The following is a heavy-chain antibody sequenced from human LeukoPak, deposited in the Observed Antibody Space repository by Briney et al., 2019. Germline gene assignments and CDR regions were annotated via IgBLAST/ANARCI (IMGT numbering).Heavy chain of an antibody. Sequence: SETLSLTCTVSGGSISSYYWSWIRQPPGKGLEWIGYIYYSGSTYYNPSLKSRVTISVDTSKNQFSLKLSSVTAADTAVYYCARDYSILTGYKMVRYFDYWGQGTLVTVSS. D-gene: IGHD3-9*01. CDR3: ARDYSILTGYKMVRYFDY. V-gene: IGHV4-59*12. J-gene: IGHJ4*02. CDR1: GGSISSYY. CDR2: IYYSGST.